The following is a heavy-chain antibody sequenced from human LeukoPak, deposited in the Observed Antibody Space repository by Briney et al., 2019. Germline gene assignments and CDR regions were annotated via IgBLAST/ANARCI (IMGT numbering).Heavy chain of an antibody. CDR3: ARDRALYYYDSSGYFYY. Sequence: ASVKVSCKASGYTFTSYGISWVRQAPGQGQEWMGWISAYTGNTNYAQKLQGRVTMNKDTSQSTEYMEPRSERSEDTPVYYCARDRALYYYDSSGYFYYWGQGTLVTVSS. J-gene: IGHJ4*02. D-gene: IGHD3-22*01. V-gene: IGHV1-18*01. CDR1: GYTFTSYG. CDR2: ISAYTGNT.